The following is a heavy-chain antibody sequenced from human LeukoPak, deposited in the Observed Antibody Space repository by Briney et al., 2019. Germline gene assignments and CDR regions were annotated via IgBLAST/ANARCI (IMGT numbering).Heavy chain of an antibody. Sequence: PGGSLRLSCAASGFTFSDYWMGWVRQAPGKGLEGVANIKQDGSEKHDVDSVKGRITISRDNAKNSLYLRMNSLRAEDTAVYYCARVRLFGTSAFDIWGQGSMVTVSS. V-gene: IGHV3-7*03. CDR3: ARVRLFGTSAFDI. D-gene: IGHD3-16*01. CDR1: GFTFSDYW. J-gene: IGHJ3*02. CDR2: IKQDGSEK.